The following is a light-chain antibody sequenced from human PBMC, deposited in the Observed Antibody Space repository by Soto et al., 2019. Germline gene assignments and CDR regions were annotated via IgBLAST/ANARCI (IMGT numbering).Light chain of an antibody. Sequence: EIVMTQSPATLSVSPGERVTLSCRASETIRSFCAWYQQKPGQAPRLLIYSASTRATGIPDRFSGSGSGTDVTLTISSLQSEDFALYYCQQNNNWPLTFGQGTKVEIK. V-gene: IGKV3-15*01. CDR2: SAS. CDR1: ETIRSF. J-gene: IGKJ1*01. CDR3: QQNNNWPLT.